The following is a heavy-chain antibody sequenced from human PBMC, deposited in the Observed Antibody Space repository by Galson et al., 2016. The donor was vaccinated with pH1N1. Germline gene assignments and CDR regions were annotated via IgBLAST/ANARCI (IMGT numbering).Heavy chain of an antibody. CDR1: GYTFSGYY. D-gene: IGHD3-22*01. CDR3: AKDRYFDTSGYYFESYY. Sequence: SCKASGYTFSGYYINWLRQAPGQGLEWMGGINPMGGINPIFKTSNYAQKFQGRVTITADESMSTAYMELRSLRSEDTAIYYCAKDRYFDTSGYYFESYYWGQGTLVTVSS. J-gene: IGHJ4*02. V-gene: IGHV1-69*01. CDR2: INPMGGINPIFKTS.